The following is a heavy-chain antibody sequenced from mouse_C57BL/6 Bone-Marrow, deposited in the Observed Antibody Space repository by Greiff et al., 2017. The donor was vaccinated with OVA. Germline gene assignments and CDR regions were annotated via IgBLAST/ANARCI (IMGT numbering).Heavy chain of an antibody. J-gene: IGHJ2*01. V-gene: IGHV14-4*01. Sequence: SGAELVRPGASVKLSCTASGFNIKDDYMHWVKQRPEQGLEWIGWIDPENGDTEYASKFQGKATITADTSSNTAYLQLSSLTSEDTAVYYCTYYYGSSPDYWGQGTTLTVSS. CDR1: GFNIKDDY. D-gene: IGHD1-1*01. CDR3: TYYYGSSPDY. CDR2: IDPENGDT.